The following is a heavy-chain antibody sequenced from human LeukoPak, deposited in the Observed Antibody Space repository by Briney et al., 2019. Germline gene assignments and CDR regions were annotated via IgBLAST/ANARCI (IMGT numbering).Heavy chain of an antibody. J-gene: IGHJ4*02. D-gene: IGHD6-13*01. Sequence: GESLKISCKGSGYSFTSYWIGWVRQMPGKGLEWMGIIYPGDSDTRYSPSFQGQVAISADKSISTAYLQWSSLKASDTAMYYCARLRSTSSSWYDGTGYFDYWGQGTLVTVSS. CDR2: IYPGDSDT. V-gene: IGHV5-51*01. CDR3: ARLRSTSSSWYDGTGYFDY. CDR1: GYSFTSYW.